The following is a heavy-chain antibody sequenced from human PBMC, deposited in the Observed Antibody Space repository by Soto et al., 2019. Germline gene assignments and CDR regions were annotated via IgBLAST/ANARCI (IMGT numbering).Heavy chain of an antibody. CDR3: ARTLEYSGYDRPYYFDY. V-gene: IGHV4-59*01. J-gene: IGHJ4*02. D-gene: IGHD5-12*01. CDR1: GGSISSYY. Sequence: PSETLSLTCTVSGGSISSYYWSWIRQPPGKGLEWIGYIYYSGSTNYNPSLKSRVTISVDTSKNQFSLKLSSVTAADTAVYYCARTLEYSGYDRPYYFDYWGQGTLVTVSS. CDR2: IYYSGST.